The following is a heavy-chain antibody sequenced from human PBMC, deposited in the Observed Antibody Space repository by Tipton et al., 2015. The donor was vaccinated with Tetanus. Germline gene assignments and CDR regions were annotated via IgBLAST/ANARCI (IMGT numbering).Heavy chain of an antibody. V-gene: IGHV3-23*01. J-gene: IGHJ4*02. Sequence: SLRLSCAASGFTVSINYMSWIRQAPGKGLEWVSTISSTSYYTYYADSVKGRFTISRDNSRNTLYLQMNSLRAEDTAVYFCAGVYYYVSVGPWGIDYWGQGTLVTVSS. CDR2: ISSTSYYT. CDR3: AGVYYYVSVGPWGIDY. CDR1: GFTVSINY. D-gene: IGHD3-10*02.